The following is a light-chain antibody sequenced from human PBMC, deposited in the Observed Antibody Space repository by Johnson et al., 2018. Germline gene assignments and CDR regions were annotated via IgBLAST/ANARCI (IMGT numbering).Light chain of an antibody. J-gene: IGLJ1*01. CDR2: ENN. V-gene: IGLV1-51*02. Sequence: QSVLTQPPSVSAAPGQKVTISCSGSSSNIGNNYVSWYQQLPGTAPKLLIYENNKRPSGIPDRFSGSKSGTSATLGITGLQTGDEADYYCGTWDSSLSAGNVFGTGTKVPRL. CDR1: SSNIGNNY. CDR3: GTWDSSLSAGNV.